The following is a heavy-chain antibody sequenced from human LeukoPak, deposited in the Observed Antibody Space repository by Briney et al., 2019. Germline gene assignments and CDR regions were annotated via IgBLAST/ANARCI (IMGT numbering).Heavy chain of an antibody. Sequence: GGSLRLSCAASGILFSGSGMHWVRQAPGKGPEWVSFIQNHGGDKNYADSVKGRFTVSRDNSQNTVYLQMNTLRPEDTSVYYCAREGGVVVAGTFDYWGQGTLVTVSS. V-gene: IGHV3-30*02. CDR2: IQNHGGDK. CDR1: GILFSGSG. CDR3: AREGGVVVAGTFDY. J-gene: IGHJ4*02. D-gene: IGHD6-19*01.